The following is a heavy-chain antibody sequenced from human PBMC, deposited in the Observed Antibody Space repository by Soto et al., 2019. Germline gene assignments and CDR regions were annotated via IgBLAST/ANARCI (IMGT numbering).Heavy chain of an antibody. Sequence: GESLKISCKGSGYSFTNYWIGWVRQMPGKGLEWMGMIYPDDSDTKYSPSFQGQVTFSADKSISTAYLQWSSLKASDTAMYYCARHARTYYGMDVWGQGTTVTVSS. CDR3: ARHARTYYGMDV. J-gene: IGHJ6*02. V-gene: IGHV5-51*01. CDR1: GYSFTNYW. CDR2: IYPDDSDT. D-gene: IGHD2-8*01.